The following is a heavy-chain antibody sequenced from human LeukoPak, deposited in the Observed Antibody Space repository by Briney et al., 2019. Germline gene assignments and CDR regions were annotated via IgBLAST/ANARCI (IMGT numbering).Heavy chain of an antibody. V-gene: IGHV4-61*01. Sequence: PSETLSLTCTVSGGSISSSSYYWGWIRQPPGKGLEWIGYIYYSGSTNYNPSLKSRVTISVDTSKNQFSLKLSSVTAADTAVYYCAREGIAAAGYYYYMDVWGKGTTVTISS. CDR3: AREGIAAAGYYYYMDV. CDR1: GGSISSSSYY. D-gene: IGHD6-13*01. J-gene: IGHJ6*03. CDR2: IYYSGST.